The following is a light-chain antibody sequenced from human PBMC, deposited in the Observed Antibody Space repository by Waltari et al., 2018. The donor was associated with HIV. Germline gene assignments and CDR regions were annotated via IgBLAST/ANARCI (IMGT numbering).Light chain of an antibody. CDR1: SSDIGSYNY. CDR3: AVWDDSLNGWV. Sequence: HSALTQPASVSGSPGQSITISCTGTSSDIGSYNYVSWYHQHPDKAPKLIIYEVTNRPSGVSKRFSASKSGNTASLTVSGLQSEDESDYYCAVWDDSLNGWVFGGGTKLTVL. V-gene: IGLV2-14*01. J-gene: IGLJ3*02. CDR2: EVT.